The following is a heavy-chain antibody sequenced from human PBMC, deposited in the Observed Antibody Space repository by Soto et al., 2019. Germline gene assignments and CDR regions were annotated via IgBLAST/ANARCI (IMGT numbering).Heavy chain of an antibody. D-gene: IGHD3-22*01. Sequence: EVQLVESGGGLVQPGGSLRLSCAASGFTFSSYWMHWVRQAPGKGLVWVSHINSDGSSTSYADSVKGRFTISRDNAKNTLYLQMNSLRAEDTAVYYCTRDPRRGYYDSSGYSAFDYWGQGTLVTGSS. V-gene: IGHV3-74*01. J-gene: IGHJ4*02. CDR1: GFTFSSYW. CDR3: TRDPRRGYYDSSGYSAFDY. CDR2: INSDGSST.